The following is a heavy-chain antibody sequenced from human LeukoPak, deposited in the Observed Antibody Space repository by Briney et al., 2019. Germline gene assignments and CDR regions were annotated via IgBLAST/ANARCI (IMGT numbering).Heavy chain of an antibody. V-gene: IGHV3-23*01. CDR1: GFTFSSYA. D-gene: IGHD3-10*01. CDR3: AKTITMVRGAADY. Sequence: GGSLRLSCAASGFTFSSYAMSWVRQAPGKGLEWVSDISGSGGSTYYADSVKGRFTISRDNSKNTLYLQMNSLRAEDTAVYYCAKTITMVRGAADYWGQGTLVTVSS. CDR2: ISGSGGST. J-gene: IGHJ4*02.